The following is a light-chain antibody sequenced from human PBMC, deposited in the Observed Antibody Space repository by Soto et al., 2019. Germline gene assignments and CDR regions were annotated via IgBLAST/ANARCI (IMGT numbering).Light chain of an antibody. Sequence: ELTQPPSVSVAPGQTARITCGGNRIGTESVHWYQQKPGQAPVLVVYDDSDRPSGIPERFSGSNSGNTATLTLSRVEAGDEADYYCQVWDTTINHVLFGGGTKLTVL. V-gene: IGLV3-21*02. CDR3: QVWDTTINHVL. CDR1: RIGTES. CDR2: DDS. J-gene: IGLJ2*01.